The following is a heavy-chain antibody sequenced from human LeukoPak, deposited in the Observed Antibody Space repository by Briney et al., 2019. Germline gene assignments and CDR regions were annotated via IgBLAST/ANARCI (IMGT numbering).Heavy chain of an antibody. CDR2: IWYDGSNK. CDR3: ARARDGYGDYPYYYYYGMDV. J-gene: IGHJ6*02. CDR1: GFTFSSYA. Sequence: PGGSLRLSCAASGFTFSSYAMSWVRQAPGKGLEWVAVIWYDGSNKYYADSVKGRFTISRDNSKNTLYLQMNSLRAEDTAVYYCARARDGYGDYPYYYYYGMDVWGQGTTVTVSS. D-gene: IGHD4-17*01. V-gene: IGHV3-33*08.